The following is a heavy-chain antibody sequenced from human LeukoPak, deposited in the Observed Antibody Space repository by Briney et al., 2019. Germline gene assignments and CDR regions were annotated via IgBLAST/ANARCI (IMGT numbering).Heavy chain of an antibody. CDR3: VRDVDLYLDF. CDR1: GFTLTNYG. CDR2: LSHDGNFI. D-gene: IGHD2-21*01. V-gene: IGHV3-33*02. Sequence: GGSLRLSCGVSGFTLTNYGMHWVRQAPGKGLEWVAVLSHDGNFIDYAASVKGRFTISRDTSTNTLFLQMSSLRAEDTAVYYCVRDVDLYLDFWGQGTLATVSS. J-gene: IGHJ4*02.